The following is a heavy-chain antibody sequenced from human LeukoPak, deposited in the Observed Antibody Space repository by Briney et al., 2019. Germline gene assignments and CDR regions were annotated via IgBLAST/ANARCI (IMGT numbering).Heavy chain of an antibody. J-gene: IGHJ3*02. CDR3: ARDRVTHLEWGDDDAFDI. V-gene: IGHV1-46*01. CDR2: INPSGGST. D-gene: IGHD3-3*01. CDR1: GYTFTSYY. Sequence: GASVKVSCKASGYTFTSYYMYWVRQAPGQGLEWMGIINPSGGSTSYAQKFQGRVTMTRDTSTSTVYMELSSLRSEDTAVYYCARDRVTHLEWGDDDAFDIWGQGTMVTVSS.